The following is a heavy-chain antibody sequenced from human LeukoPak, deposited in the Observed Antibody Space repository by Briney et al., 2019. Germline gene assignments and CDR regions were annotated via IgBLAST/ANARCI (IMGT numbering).Heavy chain of an antibody. D-gene: IGHD1-26*01. Sequence: GGSLRLSCAASEFTFSSYAMHWVRQAPGKGLEWVAVISYDGSNKYYADSVKGRFTISRDNSKNTLYLQMNSLRAEDTAVYYCARDSTYSGSYGAFDIWGQGTMVTVSS. J-gene: IGHJ3*02. V-gene: IGHV3-30-3*01. CDR3: ARDSTYSGSYGAFDI. CDR2: ISYDGSNK. CDR1: EFTFSSYA.